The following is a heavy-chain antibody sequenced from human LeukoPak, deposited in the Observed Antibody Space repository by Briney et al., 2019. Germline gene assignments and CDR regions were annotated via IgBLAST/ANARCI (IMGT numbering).Heavy chain of an antibody. CDR1: GGSISSGGYY. Sequence: PSETLSLICTVSGGSISSGGYYWSWIRQHPGKGLEWIGYIYYSGTTNYNPSLKSRVTISVDTSKNQFSLKLSSVTAAGTAVYYCARGVYTAAAQYGYWGQGTLVSVSS. CDR2: IYYSGTT. D-gene: IGHD6-13*01. J-gene: IGHJ4*02. V-gene: IGHV4-61*08. CDR3: ARGVYTAAAQYGY.